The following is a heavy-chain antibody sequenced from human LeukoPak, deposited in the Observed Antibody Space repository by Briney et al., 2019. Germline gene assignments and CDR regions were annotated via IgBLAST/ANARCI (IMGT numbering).Heavy chain of an antibody. CDR2: INHSGST. CDR1: GGSFSGYY. Sequence: SETLSLTCAVYGGSFSGYYWGWIRQPPGKGLEWIGEINHSGSTNYNLSLKSRVTISVDTSKNQFSLKLSSVTAADTAVYYCARGRGLVKTFDYWGQGTLVTVSS. D-gene: IGHD3/OR15-3a*01. CDR3: ARGRGLVKTFDY. J-gene: IGHJ4*02. V-gene: IGHV4-34*01.